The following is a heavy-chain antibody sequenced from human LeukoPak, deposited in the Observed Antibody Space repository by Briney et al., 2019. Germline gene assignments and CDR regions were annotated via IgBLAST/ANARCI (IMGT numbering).Heavy chain of an antibody. D-gene: IGHD3-22*01. V-gene: IGHV1-18*01. CDR2: ISGYNGNT. J-gene: IGHJ3*02. CDR1: GYTFTTYG. CDR3: ARDGYDSSENYDAFDI. Sequence: ASVKVSCKTSGYTFTTYGISWVRQAPGQGLEWMGWISGYNGNTNYALKLQGRVTMTTDTSTTTAYMELRSLRSDDTAVYHCARDGYDSSENYDAFDIWGQGTMVTVSS.